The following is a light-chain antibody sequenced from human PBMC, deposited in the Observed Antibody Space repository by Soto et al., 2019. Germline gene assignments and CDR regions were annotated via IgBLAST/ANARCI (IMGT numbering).Light chain of an antibody. V-gene: IGKV1-39*01. CDR1: QSISNK. CDR2: GAS. CDR3: QQAYGVPLT. Sequence: DIQMTQSPSSLSASVGDRVTITCRASQSISNKLNWYQQKPGKAPKLLMYGASSLQSGVPSRFSGSGSATDFTLTISSLQPEDFATYYCQQAYGVPLTFGGGTKVEIK. J-gene: IGKJ4*01.